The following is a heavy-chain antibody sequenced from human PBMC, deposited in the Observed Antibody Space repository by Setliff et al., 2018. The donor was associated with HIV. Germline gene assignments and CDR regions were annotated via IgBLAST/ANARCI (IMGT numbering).Heavy chain of an antibody. J-gene: IGHJ4*02. Sequence: SSETLSLTCTVSGGSISSGDYYWSWIRQPPGKGLEWIGYIYYSGSTYYNPSLRSRVTISLDTSKNQFSLKLSSVTAADTTVYFCARVHRDGNSFDDWGQGTLVTVSS. CDR1: GGSISSGDYY. V-gene: IGHV4-30-4*08. CDR3: ARVHRDGNSFDD. D-gene: IGHD4-4*01. CDR2: IYYSGST.